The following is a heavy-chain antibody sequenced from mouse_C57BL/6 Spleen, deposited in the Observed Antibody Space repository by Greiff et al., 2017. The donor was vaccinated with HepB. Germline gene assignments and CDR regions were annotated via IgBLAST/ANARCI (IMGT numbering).Heavy chain of an antibody. CDR3: ARPAMVTTPADGFDY. Sequence: QVQLQQPGAELVKPGASVKMSCKASGYTFTSYWITWVKQRPGQGLEWIGDIYPGSGSTNYNEKFKSKATLTVDTSSSTAYMQLSSLTSEDSAVYYCARPAMVTTPADGFDYWGQGTTLIVSS. D-gene: IGHD2-9*01. V-gene: IGHV1-55*01. J-gene: IGHJ2*01. CDR1: GYTFTSYW. CDR2: IYPGSGST.